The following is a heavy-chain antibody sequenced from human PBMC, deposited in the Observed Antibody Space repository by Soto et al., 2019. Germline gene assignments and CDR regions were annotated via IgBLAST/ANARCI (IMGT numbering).Heavy chain of an antibody. CDR2: INPSRGSA. CDR3: ARDADVLYAKSDYFGFDV. Sequence: QVQLVQSGAELKETGASVKVSCKTSGFTFTAYPLHWVRQAPGQGLEWMGFINPSRGSAQYSQKFQGRGTMTRDTSLTTAYMEVNGLKSDDTALYFCARDADVLYAKSDYFGFDVWGQGTMVTVAS. V-gene: IGHV1-2*02. J-gene: IGHJ6*02. D-gene: IGHD2-2*02. CDR1: GFTFTAYP.